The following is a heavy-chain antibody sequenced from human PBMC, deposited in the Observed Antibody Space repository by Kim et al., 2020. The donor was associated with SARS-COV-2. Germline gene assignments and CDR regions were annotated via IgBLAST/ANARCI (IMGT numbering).Heavy chain of an antibody. Sequence: GGSLRLSCAASGFTFSSYSMNWVRQAPGKGLEWVSSISSSSSYIYYADSVKGRFTISRDNAKNSLYLQMNSLRAEDTAVYYCARGRGYSYGGGAFDIWGQGEMVTVSS. D-gene: IGHD5-18*01. J-gene: IGHJ3*02. CDR2: ISSSSSYI. CDR3: ARGRGYSYGGGAFDI. V-gene: IGHV3-21*01. CDR1: GFTFSSYS.